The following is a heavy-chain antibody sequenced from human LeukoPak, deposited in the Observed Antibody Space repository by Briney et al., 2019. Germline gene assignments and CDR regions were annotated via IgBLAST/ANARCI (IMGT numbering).Heavy chain of an antibody. V-gene: IGHV3-30-3*01. CDR1: GFTFSSYA. D-gene: IGHD6-19*01. Sequence: GRSLRLSCAASGFTFSSYAMHWVRQAPGKGLEWVAVISYDGSNKYYADSVKGRFTISRDNSKNTLYLQMNSLRAEDTAVYYCARGSSGASSGWHGDKYYLDYWGQGTLVTVSS. CDR2: ISYDGSNK. CDR3: ARGSSGASSGWHGDKYYLDY. J-gene: IGHJ4*02.